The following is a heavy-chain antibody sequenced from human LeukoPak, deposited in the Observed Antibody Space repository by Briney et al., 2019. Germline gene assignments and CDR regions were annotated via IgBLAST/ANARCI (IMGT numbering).Heavy chain of an antibody. CDR1: GGTFSSYA. J-gene: IGHJ3*02. Sequence: ASVKVSCKASGGTFSSYAISWVRQAPGQGLEWMGGIIPIFGTANYAQKFQGRVTITADKSTSTAYMELSSLRSEDTAVYYCARKWGLGAVAGTSEAFDIWGQGTMVTVSS. V-gene: IGHV1-69*06. CDR2: IIPIFGTA. CDR3: ARKWGLGAVAGTSEAFDI. D-gene: IGHD6-19*01.